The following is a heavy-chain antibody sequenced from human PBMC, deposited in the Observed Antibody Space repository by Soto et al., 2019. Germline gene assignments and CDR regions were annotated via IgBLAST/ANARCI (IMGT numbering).Heavy chain of an antibody. J-gene: IGHJ4*02. V-gene: IGHV4-39*02. CDR1: GGSIIGNNYY. CDR3: ARWRVGGGKSRLDF. CDR2: IYYTGTT. D-gene: IGHD3-16*01. Sequence: PSETLSLTCSVSGGSIIGNNYYWGWIRQPPGKRLEWIGNIYYTGTTYYNPALESRVTMSVDTSGNHFSLNLTSVTASDTAVYHCARWRVGGGKSRLDFRGPGILVTVSS.